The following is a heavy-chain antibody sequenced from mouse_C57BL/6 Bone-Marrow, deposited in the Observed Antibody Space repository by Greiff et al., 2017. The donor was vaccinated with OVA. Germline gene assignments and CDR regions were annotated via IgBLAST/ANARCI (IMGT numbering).Heavy chain of an antibody. D-gene: IGHD2-3*01. CDR3: ARGVYDGYFRFAY. J-gene: IGHJ3*01. V-gene: IGHV1-64*01. CDR2: IHPNSGST. CDR1: GYTFTSYW. Sequence: VKLQQSGAELVKPGASVKLSCKASGYTFTSYWMHWVKQRPGQGLEWIGMIHPNSGSTNYNEKFKSKATLTVDKSSSTAYMQLSSLTSEDSAVYYCARGVYDGYFRFAYWGQGTLVTVSA.